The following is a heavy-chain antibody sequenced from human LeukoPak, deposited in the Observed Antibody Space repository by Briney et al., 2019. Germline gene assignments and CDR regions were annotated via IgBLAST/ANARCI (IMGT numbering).Heavy chain of an antibody. CDR2: IWYDGSKQ. CDR3: ARYNGGLDAFDI. CDR1: GFTFSSYG. Sequence: GGSLRLSCAASGFTFSSYGMHWVRQAPGKGLEWVAVIWYDGSKQNYADSVKGRFTISRDNSKNTVYLQMNSLRAEDTAVYYCARYNGGLDAFDIWGQGTRVTASS. V-gene: IGHV3-33*01. D-gene: IGHD1-1*01. J-gene: IGHJ3*02.